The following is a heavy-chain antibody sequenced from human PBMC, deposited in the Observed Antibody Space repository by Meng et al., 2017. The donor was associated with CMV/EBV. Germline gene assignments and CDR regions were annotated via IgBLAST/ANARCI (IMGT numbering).Heavy chain of an antibody. CDR3: ARGSGSGNWFDP. V-gene: IGHV4-61*01. CDR1: GGSVSSGSYY. Sequence: CTVSGGSVSSGSYYWSWIWQPPGKGLEWIGYIYYSGSTNYNPSLKSRVTISVDTSKNQFSLKLSSVTAADTAVYYCARGSGSGNWFDPWGQGTLVTVSS. D-gene: IGHD1-26*01. CDR2: IYYSGST. J-gene: IGHJ5*02.